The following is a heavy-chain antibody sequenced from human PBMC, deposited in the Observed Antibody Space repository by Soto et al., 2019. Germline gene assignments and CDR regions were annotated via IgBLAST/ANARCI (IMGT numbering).Heavy chain of an antibody. V-gene: IGHV3-15*07. D-gene: IGHD2-8*02. J-gene: IGHJ4*01. CDR1: GFTFSDAW. Sequence: VQLVESGGGLVKPGGSLRLSCAASGFTFSDAWINWVRQAPGKGLEWVGRIKSKGDGGTTDFAAPVKGRFAVSRDDSKNMAYLQMYSLDTEVSAVYYCFTDSHFTGRLVRLDYGGHGTLVTVSS. CDR3: FTDSHFTGRLVRLDY. CDR2: IKSKGDGGTT.